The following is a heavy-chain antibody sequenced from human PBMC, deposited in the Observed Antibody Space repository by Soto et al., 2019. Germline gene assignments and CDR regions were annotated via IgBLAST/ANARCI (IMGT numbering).Heavy chain of an antibody. V-gene: IGHV3-15*01. CDR2: IKSKTDGGTT. D-gene: IGHD4-4*01. Sequence: EVQLVESGGGLVKPGGSRRLSCAASGFTFSDAWMSWVRQAPGKGLEWVGRIKSKTDGGTTDYAAPVKGRFTISRDDSKNTLYLQMNSLKTEDTAVYYCPTSNSAPYYFDYWGQGTLVTVST. J-gene: IGHJ4*02. CDR3: PTSNSAPYYFDY. CDR1: GFTFSDAW.